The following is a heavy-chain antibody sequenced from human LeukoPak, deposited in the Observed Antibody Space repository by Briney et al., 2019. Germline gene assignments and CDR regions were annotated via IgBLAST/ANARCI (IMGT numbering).Heavy chain of an antibody. CDR1: GYTFTGYY. J-gene: IGHJ4*02. CDR3: ARASHRGYSGYAPSDY. Sequence: GASVKVSCKASGYTFTGYYMHWVRQAPGQGLGWMGWINPNSGGTNYAQKFQGRVTMTRDTSISTAYMELSRLRSDDTAVYYCARASHRGYSGYAPSDYWGQGTLVTVSS. V-gene: IGHV1-2*02. CDR2: INPNSGGT. D-gene: IGHD5-12*01.